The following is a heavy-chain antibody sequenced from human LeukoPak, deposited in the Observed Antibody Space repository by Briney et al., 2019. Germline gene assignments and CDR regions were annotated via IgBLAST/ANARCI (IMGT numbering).Heavy chain of an antibody. V-gene: IGHV3-30*18. Sequence: GRSLRLSCTASGFTFSSYGMHWVRQAPGKGLEWVAVISYDVSDKYYADSVKGRFTISRDNSKNTLYLQMNSLRAEDTAVYYCAKDQSPYYDFWSGYYQTWGQGTLVTVSS. CDR1: GFTFSSYG. CDR3: AKDQSPYYDFWSGYYQT. J-gene: IGHJ5*02. CDR2: ISYDVSDK. D-gene: IGHD3-3*01.